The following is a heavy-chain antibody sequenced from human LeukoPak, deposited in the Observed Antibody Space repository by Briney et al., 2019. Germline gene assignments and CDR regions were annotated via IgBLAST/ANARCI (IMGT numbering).Heavy chain of an antibody. V-gene: IGHV3-48*01. CDR3: ARDYKYAFDY. J-gene: IGHJ4*02. CDR2: ISSGTI. CDR1: GFIFSDYT. Sequence: GGSLRLSCAASGFIFSDYTMNCVHQAPGKGLEWLSYISSGTISYADSVKGRFTISRDNAKNSPYLQMNSLRAEDTAVYFCARDYKYAFDYWGQGALVTVSS. D-gene: IGHD5-24*01.